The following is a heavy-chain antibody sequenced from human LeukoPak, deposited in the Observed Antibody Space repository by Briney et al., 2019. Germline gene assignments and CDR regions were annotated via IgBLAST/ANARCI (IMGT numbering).Heavy chain of an antibody. J-gene: IGHJ4*02. CDR1: GFTFSSYA. V-gene: IGHV3-23*01. D-gene: IGHD6-13*01. CDR2: ISGSGGST. Sequence: GGSLRLXCAASGFTFSSYAMSWVRQAPGKGLEWVSAISGSGGSTYYADSVKGRFTISRDNSKNTLYLQMNSLRAEDTAVYYCAKDHHRSTAAAVVDYWGQGTLVTVSS. CDR3: AKDHHRSTAAAVVDY.